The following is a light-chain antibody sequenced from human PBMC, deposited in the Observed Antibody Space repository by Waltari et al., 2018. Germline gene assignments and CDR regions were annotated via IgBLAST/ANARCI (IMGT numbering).Light chain of an antibody. CDR3: QQFNNYPRT. CDR2: AAS. J-gene: IGKJ4*01. CDR1: QGITTY. Sequence: DIQLTQSPSFLSASVGDTVSMTCRAGQGITTYLGWYQQKPGRAPKLLIYAASTLHNGVSSRFSGGGSGTLFTLTISNLQPEDLATYYCQQFNNYPRTFGGGTRVEIK. V-gene: IGKV1-9*01.